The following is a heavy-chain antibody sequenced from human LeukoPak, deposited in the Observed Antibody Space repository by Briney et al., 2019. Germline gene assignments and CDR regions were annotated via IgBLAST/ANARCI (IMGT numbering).Heavy chain of an antibody. CDR2: IASDGNNR. CDR1: GFTFSSYW. Sequence: GGSLRLSCAASGFTFSSYWMHWVRQVPGKGLVWVSRIASDGNNRDYADSVKGRFTISRDNAKNTLYLQMNSLRVEDTAVYYCARGRPHGNDYWGQGTLVTVSS. D-gene: IGHD4-23*01. J-gene: IGHJ4*02. V-gene: IGHV3-74*01. CDR3: ARGRPHGNDY.